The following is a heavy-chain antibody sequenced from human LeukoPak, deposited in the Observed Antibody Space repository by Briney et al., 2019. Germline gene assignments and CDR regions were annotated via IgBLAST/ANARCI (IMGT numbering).Heavy chain of an antibody. CDR3: ARGGYYGSGNDFRFDP. CDR2: IDNSGST. V-gene: IGHV4-39*07. CDR1: GGSISSSSYY. D-gene: IGHD3-10*01. J-gene: IGHJ5*02. Sequence: PSETLSFTCTVSGGSISSSSYYWGWIRQPPGKGLEWIGSIDNSGSTNYNPSLNSRATISVETSKNQFSLKLKSVTAADTAVYYCARGGYYGSGNDFRFDPWGQGTLVTVSS.